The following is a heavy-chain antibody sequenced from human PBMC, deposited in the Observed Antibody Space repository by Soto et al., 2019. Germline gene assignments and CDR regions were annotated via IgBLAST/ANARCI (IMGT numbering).Heavy chain of an antibody. V-gene: IGHV3-33*01. D-gene: IGHD3-3*01. CDR2: IWYDGSNK. CDR1: GFTFSSYG. Sequence: GGSLRLSCAASGFTFSSYGMHWVRQAPGKGLEWVAVIWYDGSNKYYADSVKGRFTISRDNSKNTLYLQMNSLRAEDTAVYYCAREGSWYDFWSGQRYYYYYMDVWGKGTTVTVSS. J-gene: IGHJ6*03. CDR3: AREGSWYDFWSGQRYYYYYMDV.